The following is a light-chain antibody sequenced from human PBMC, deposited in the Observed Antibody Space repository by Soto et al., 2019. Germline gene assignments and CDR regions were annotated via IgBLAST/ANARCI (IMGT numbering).Light chain of an antibody. J-gene: IGKJ2*01. Sequence: EIVLTQSPATLSLSPGERATLSCRASQSVSSHSAWYQQKPGQAPRLLIYDTSNRATGIPARFSGSGSGTDFTLTISGLEPEDFAVYYCQQRSNWQYTFGLGTRLEIK. CDR2: DTS. CDR3: QQRSNWQYT. V-gene: IGKV3-11*01. CDR1: QSVSSH.